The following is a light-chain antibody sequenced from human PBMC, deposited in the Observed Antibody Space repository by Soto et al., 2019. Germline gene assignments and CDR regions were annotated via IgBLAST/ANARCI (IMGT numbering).Light chain of an antibody. CDR2: EVS. J-gene: IGLJ1*01. CDR1: SSDVGGYEF. CDR3: GSYTGSIYV. Sequence: QSALTQPASVSGSPGQPITISCTGTSSDVGGYEFVSWYQQHPGKAPKLMIYEVSNRPSGVSSRFSGSKSGNTASLTISGLQAENEADYYCGSYTGSIYVFGTGTKLTVL. V-gene: IGLV2-14*01.